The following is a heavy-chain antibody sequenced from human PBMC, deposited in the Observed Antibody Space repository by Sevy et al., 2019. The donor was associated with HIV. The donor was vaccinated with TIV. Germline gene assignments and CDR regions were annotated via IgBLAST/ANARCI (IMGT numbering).Heavy chain of an antibody. CDR3: ASRLTTVTPFHY. CDR1: GFTFSDYW. Sequence: GGSLRLSCTASGFTFSDYWMSWVRQAPGKGLEWVANIKQDGSDKHYVDSVKGPFTISRDNAKNSLYLQMNSLRAGDTALYYCASRLTTVTPFHYWGQGTLVTFSS. D-gene: IGHD4-17*01. CDR2: IKQDGSDK. J-gene: IGHJ4*02. V-gene: IGHV3-7*01.